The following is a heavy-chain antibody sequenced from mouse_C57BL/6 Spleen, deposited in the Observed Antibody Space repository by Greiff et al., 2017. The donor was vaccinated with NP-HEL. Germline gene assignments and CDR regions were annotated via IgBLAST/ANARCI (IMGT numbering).Heavy chain of an antibody. CDR3: ARDPKLAYFDY. Sequence: VQLQQPGAELVRPGSSVKLSCKASGYTFTSYWMHWVKQRPIQGLEWIGNIDPSDSETHYNQKFKDKATLTVDKSSSTAYMQLSSLTSEDSAVYYCARDPKLAYFDYWGQGTTLTVSS. CDR1: GYTFTSYW. J-gene: IGHJ2*01. D-gene: IGHD4-1*01. CDR2: IDPSDSET. V-gene: IGHV1-52*01.